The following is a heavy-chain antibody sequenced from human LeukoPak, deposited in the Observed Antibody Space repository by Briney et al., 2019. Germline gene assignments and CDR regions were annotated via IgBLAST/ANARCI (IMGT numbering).Heavy chain of an antibody. Sequence: GGSLRLSCAASGFTVSDNYMSWVRRAPGKGLEWASVMYSRGDTYYADSVKGRFTFSRDISKNTLYLQMNGLRTEDTAMYYCARDAPQVPAAGVLASWGQGTLVTVSS. J-gene: IGHJ5*02. CDR1: GFTVSDNY. D-gene: IGHD6-13*01. CDR3: ARDAPQVPAAGVLAS. CDR2: MYSRGDT. V-gene: IGHV3-53*01.